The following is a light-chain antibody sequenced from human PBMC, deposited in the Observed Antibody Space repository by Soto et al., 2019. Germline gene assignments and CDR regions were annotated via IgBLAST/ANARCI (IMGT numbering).Light chain of an antibody. J-gene: IGLJ3*02. CDR1: SGRIASNY. CDR3: LSYDGISVV. CDR2: EDD. V-gene: IGLV6-57*04. Sequence: NFMLTQPHSVSESPGKTITISCTRSSGRIASNYVQWYQQRPGSVPTTVIYEDDRRPSGVPDRFSGSLDSSSNSASLTISGLQTEDEADYYCLSYDGISVVFGGGTKLTVL.